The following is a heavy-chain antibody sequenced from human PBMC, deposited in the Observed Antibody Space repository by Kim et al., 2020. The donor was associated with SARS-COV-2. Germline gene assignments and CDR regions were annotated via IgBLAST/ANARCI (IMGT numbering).Heavy chain of an antibody. V-gene: IGHV3-33*01. CDR2: IWYDGSNK. J-gene: IGHJ4*02. D-gene: IGHD6-6*01. Sequence: GGSLRLSCAASGFTFSSYGMHWVRQAPGKGLEWVAVIWYDGSNKYYADSVKGRFTISRDNSKNTLYLQMNSLRAEDTVVYYCARDRGPLEYSSSFDYWGQGTLVTVSS. CDR1: GFTFSSYG. CDR3: ARDRGPLEYSSSFDY.